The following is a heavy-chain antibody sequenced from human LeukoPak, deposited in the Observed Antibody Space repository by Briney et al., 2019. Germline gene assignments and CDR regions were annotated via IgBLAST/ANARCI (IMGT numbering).Heavy chain of an antibody. CDR2: MYSVGTT. CDR3: AKSRWGYYDCGES. J-gene: IGHJ5*02. V-gene: IGHV3-66*01. CDR1: DFSVGDNY. Sequence: PGGSLRLSCAASDFSVGDNYMTWVRQAPGKGLQWVSLMYSVGTTFYADSVKGRFTMSRDSSKNTLYLQMNSLRVEDTAIYYCAKSRWGYYDCGESWGQGTLVTVSS. D-gene: IGHD3-22*01.